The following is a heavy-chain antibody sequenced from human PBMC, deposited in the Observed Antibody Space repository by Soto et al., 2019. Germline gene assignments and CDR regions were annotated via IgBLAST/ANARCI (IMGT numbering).Heavy chain of an antibody. CDR3: ARGLGYDYIWGSYRYNYYYMDV. J-gene: IGHJ6*03. V-gene: IGHV4-34*01. CDR2: INHSGST. CDR1: GGSFSGYY. Sequence: QVQLQQWGAGLLKPSETLSLTCAVYGGSFSGYYWSWIRQPPGKGLERIGEINHSGSTNYNPSLKSRVTISVDTSKNQFSLTLSSVTAADTDVYYCARGLGYDYIWGSYRYNYYYMDVWGKGTTVTVSS. D-gene: IGHD3-16*02.